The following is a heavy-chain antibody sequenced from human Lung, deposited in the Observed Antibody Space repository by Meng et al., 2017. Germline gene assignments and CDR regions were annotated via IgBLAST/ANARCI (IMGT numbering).Heavy chain of an antibody. Sequence: VTVRQSWGGVKKPGDSVKVCCKASGSTFPDDWLHWVRRAPGQGLEWMGRINPKSGDAHYAQRFQGRVTMTGDTSISTAYMELSGLRSDDTAMYYCARDEDISAAGKLFGDYWGQGTLVTVSS. CDR3: ARDEDISAAGKLFGDY. V-gene: IGHV1-2*06. CDR2: INPKSGDA. J-gene: IGHJ4*02. CDR1: GSTFPDDW. D-gene: IGHD6-13*01.